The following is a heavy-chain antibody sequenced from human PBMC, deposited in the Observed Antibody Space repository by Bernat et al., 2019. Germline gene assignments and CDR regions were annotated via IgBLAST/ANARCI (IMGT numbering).Heavy chain of an antibody. D-gene: IGHD5-24*01. J-gene: IGHJ3*02. CDR3: ARVWLQLRIGAFDI. Sequence: EVQLVESGGGLVKPGGSLRLSCAASGFTFSSYSMNWVRQVPGKGLEWVSSISSSSSYIYYADSVKGRFTITRDNAKNSLYLQMNSLRAEDTAVYYCARVWLQLRIGAFDIWGQGTMVPVSS. CDR1: GFTFSSYS. V-gene: IGHV3-21*01. CDR2: ISSSSSYI.